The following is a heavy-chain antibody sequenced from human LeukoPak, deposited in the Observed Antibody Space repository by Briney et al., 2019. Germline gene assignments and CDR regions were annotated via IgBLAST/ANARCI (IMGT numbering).Heavy chain of an antibody. D-gene: IGHD6-19*01. CDR1: SFTFSSYN. Sequence: GGSLRLSCAASSFTFSSYNMNWVRQAPGKGLEWVSSISSSGSYIYYRDSVKGRFTISRDNAENSLYLEMNSLRAEDTAVYYCARDIASSGWYSGPNDYWGQGTLVTVSS. CDR3: ARDIASSGWYSGPNDY. J-gene: IGHJ4*02. V-gene: IGHV3-21*01. CDR2: ISSSGSYI.